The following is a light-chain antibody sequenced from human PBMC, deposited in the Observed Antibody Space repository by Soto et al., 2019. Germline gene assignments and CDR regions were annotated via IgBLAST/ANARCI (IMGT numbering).Light chain of an antibody. CDR3: QRYDCAPLT. CDR1: KTLSINS. J-gene: IGKJ3*01. CDR2: AAS. Sequence: EIVLTQYPDTLSLSPGERATLFCRASKTLSINSLAWYQQKPGQAPRLLIYAASTRDTGIPDRFNGSGSGTDVALIIIRLEPEDCAVYYFQRYDCAPLTFGPGTKVDVK. V-gene: IGKV3-20*01.